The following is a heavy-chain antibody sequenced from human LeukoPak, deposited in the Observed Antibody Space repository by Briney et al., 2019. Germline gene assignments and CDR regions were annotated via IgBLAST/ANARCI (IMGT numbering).Heavy chain of an antibody. CDR1: GYTFTSYD. CDR3: ATQKYSSGWSFDY. CDR2: MNPSSGGT. Sequence: ASVKVSCKASGYTFTSYDINWVRQATGQGLEWMGWMNPSSGGTNYAQKFQGRVTMTRDTSISTAYMELSRLRSDDTAVYYCATQKYSSGWSFDYWGQGTLVTVSS. J-gene: IGHJ4*02. D-gene: IGHD6-19*01. V-gene: IGHV1-2*02.